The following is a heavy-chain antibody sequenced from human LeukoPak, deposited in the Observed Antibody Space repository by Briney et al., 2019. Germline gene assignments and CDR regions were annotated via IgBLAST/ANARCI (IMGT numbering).Heavy chain of an antibody. Sequence: GGSLRLSCAASGFTFSSYAMTWVRQAPGKGLEWVSAISRSGGATEYAASVKGRFTISRDNSKNTLYMQMNSLRAEDAAVYYCAKCGTTCYANAFYIWGQGTMVTVSS. CDR2: ISRSGGAT. J-gene: IGHJ3*02. CDR3: AKCGTTCYANAFYI. D-gene: IGHD2-2*01. V-gene: IGHV3-23*01. CDR1: GFTFSSYA.